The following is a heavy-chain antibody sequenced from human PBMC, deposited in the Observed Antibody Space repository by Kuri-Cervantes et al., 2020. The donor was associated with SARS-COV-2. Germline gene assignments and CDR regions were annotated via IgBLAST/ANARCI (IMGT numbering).Heavy chain of an antibody. V-gene: IGHV3-74*01. CDR2: INSDGSST. D-gene: IGHD6-13*01. Sequence: GESLKISCAASGFTFSSYWMHWVRQAPGKGLVWVSRINSDGSSTSYADSVKGRFTISRDNAKNSLYLQMNSLRAEDTAVYYCARDAHSTPGGYWGQGTLVTVSS. CDR1: GFTFSSYW. J-gene: IGHJ4*02. CDR3: ARDAHSTPGGY.